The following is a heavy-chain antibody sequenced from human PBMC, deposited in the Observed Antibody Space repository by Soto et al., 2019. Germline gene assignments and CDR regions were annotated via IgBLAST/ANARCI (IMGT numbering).Heavy chain of an antibody. CDR2: IRGYNGDT. Sequence: QVQLVQSGGEVKKPGASVRVSCKTSGYTFINFGITWVRQAPGQGLEWVGKIRGYNGDTNYAPKLQGRVTMTTDTSTSTADLELTTLRSDDTAVYYCARGRHRNPDYWGQGTLVTVSS. D-gene: IGHD4-4*01. CDR1: GYTFINFG. V-gene: IGHV1-18*04. J-gene: IGHJ4*02. CDR3: ARGRHRNPDY.